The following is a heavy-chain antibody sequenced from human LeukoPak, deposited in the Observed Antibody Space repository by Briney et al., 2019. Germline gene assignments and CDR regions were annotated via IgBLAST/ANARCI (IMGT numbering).Heavy chain of an antibody. V-gene: IGHV3-74*01. Sequence: GRSLRLSCAASGFTFSSYWMHWVRQAPGKGLVWVSRINSDGSSTSYADSVKGRFTISRDNAKNTLYLQMNSLRAEDTAVYYCARGDLYGYGDYGWFDPWGQGTLVTVSS. CDR1: GFTFSSYW. CDR3: ARGDLYGYGDYGWFDP. D-gene: IGHD4-17*01. J-gene: IGHJ5*02. CDR2: INSDGSST.